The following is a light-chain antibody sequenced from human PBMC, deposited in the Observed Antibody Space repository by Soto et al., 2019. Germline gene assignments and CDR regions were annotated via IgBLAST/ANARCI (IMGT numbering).Light chain of an antibody. V-gene: IGLV2-14*01. J-gene: IGLJ2*01. Sequence: QSALTQPASVSGSPGRSITISCTGTSSDVGGYNYVSWYQQHPGKAPKLMIYEVSNRPSGVSNRFSGSKSGNTASLTISGLQAEDEADYYCSSYTSSSTVVFGGGTNVTVL. CDR1: SSDVGGYNY. CDR2: EVS. CDR3: SSYTSSSTVV.